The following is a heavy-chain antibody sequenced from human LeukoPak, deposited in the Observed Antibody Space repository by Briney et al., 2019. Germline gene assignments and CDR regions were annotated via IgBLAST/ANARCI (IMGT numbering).Heavy chain of an antibody. V-gene: IGHV4-39*01. Sequence: SETLSLTCTVSGGSISSSSYYWGWIRQPPGKGLEWIGSIYYSGSTYYNPSLKSRVTISVDTSKNQFSLKLSSVTAADTVVYYCATTALPRVIYYGMDVWGQGTTVTVSS. J-gene: IGHJ6*02. D-gene: IGHD2/OR15-2a*01. CDR2: IYYSGST. CDR1: GGSISSSSYY. CDR3: ATTALPRVIYYGMDV.